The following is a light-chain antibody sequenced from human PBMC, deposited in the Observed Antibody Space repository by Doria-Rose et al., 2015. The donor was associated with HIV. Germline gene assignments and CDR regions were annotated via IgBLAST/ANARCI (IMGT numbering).Light chain of an antibody. CDR1: KSFSSNY. CDR2: DGS. V-gene: IGKV3-20*01. Sequence: TQSPGTLSLSPGERATLSRRASKSFSSNYVAWYQQQPGQAHSHLIYDGSTRATGIPDRFSASGSGTDFTLTINRLEPEDFALYYCHQYGTSWTFGQGTKVEI. J-gene: IGKJ1*01. CDR3: HQYGTSWT.